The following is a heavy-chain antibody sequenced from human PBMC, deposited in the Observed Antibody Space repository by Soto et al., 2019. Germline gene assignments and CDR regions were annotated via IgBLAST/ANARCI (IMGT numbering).Heavy chain of an antibody. CDR3: ASVSFETSGYADY. J-gene: IGHJ4*02. D-gene: IGHD3-22*01. Sequence: SSVKVSCKASGYIFSTSTMHWVRQAPTQRLEWMGRINATNGNTQYSQNFQGRVTISKDTSASRVDLELSSLRSEDTAVYYCASVSFETSGYADYWGQGTLVTVSS. CDR1: GYIFSTST. CDR2: INATNGNT. V-gene: IGHV1-3*01.